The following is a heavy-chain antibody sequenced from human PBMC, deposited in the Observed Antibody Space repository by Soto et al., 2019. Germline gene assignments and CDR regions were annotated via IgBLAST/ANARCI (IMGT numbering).Heavy chain of an antibody. CDR2: IIPIFGKA. Sequence: QVQLVQSGAEVKKPGSSVKVSCKASGGTFSSYAISWVRQAPGQGLEWLGGIIPIFGKANYAQKFQGRATITAGESTSTAHMEQRSLRSEDTAVYYCARATCHRGRNCRSTSCYLYCYYGMDVWGQGTTVTVSS. J-gene: IGHJ6*02. V-gene: IGHV1-69*01. CDR3: ARATCHRGRNCRSTSCYLYCYYGMDV. D-gene: IGHD2-2*01. CDR1: GGTFSSYA.